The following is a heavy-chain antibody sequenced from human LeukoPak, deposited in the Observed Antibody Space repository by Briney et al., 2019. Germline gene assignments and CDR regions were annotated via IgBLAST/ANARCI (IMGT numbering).Heavy chain of an antibody. V-gene: IGHV3-21*01. CDR2: ISSSSSYI. Sequence: PGGSLRFSCAASGFTFSSYSMNWVRQAPGKGLEWVSSISSSSSYIYYADSVKGRFTISRDNAKNSLYLQMNSLRAEDTAVYYCAGQQLVESYFDYWGQGTLVTVSS. CDR3: AGQQLVESYFDY. CDR1: GFTFSSYS. D-gene: IGHD6-13*01. J-gene: IGHJ4*02.